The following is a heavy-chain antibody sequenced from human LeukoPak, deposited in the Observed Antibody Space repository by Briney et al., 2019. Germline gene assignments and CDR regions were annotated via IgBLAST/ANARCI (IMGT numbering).Heavy chain of an antibody. V-gene: IGHV4-34*01. CDR3: ASAGSSGYSPPVGY. CDR1: GGSFSGYY. J-gene: IGHJ4*02. Sequence: SETLSLTCAVYGGSFSGYYWSWIRQPPGKGLEWIGEINHSGSTNYNPSLKSRVTISVDTSKNQFSLKLSPVTAADTAVYYCASAGSSGYSPPVGYWGQGTLVTVSS. CDR2: INHSGST. D-gene: IGHD3-22*01.